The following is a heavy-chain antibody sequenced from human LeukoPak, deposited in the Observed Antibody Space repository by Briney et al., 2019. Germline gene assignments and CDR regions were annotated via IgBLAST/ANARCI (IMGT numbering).Heavy chain of an antibody. D-gene: IGHD2-2*01. J-gene: IGHJ3*02. V-gene: IGHV4-59*01. CDR2: IYYSGST. CDR1: GGSISSYY. CDR3: ARDAGDCSSTSCYLDAFDI. Sequence: PSETLSLTCTVSGGSISSYYWSWIRQPPGKGLEWIGYIYYSGSTNYNPSLKSRVTISVDTSKNRFSLKLSSVTAADTAVYYCARDAGDCSSTSCYLDAFDIWGQGTMVTVSS.